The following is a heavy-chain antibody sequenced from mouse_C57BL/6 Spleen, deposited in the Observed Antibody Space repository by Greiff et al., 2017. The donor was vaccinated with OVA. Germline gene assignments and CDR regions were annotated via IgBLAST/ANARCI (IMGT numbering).Heavy chain of an antibody. V-gene: IGHV7-3*01. CDR3: ARYRGGYYGFDY. CDR2: IRNKANGYTT. J-gene: IGHJ2*01. Sequence: EVQVVESGGGLVQPGGSLSLSCAASGFTFTDYYMSWVRQPPGKALEWLGFIRNKANGYTTEYSASVKGRFTISRDNSQSILYLQMNALRAEDSANYYCARYRGGYYGFDYWGKGTTLTVSS. CDR1: GFTFTDYY. D-gene: IGHD2-3*01.